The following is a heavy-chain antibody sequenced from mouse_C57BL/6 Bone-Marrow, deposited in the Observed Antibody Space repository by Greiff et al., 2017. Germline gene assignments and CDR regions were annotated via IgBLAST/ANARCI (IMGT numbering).Heavy chain of an antibody. V-gene: IGHV1-72*01. Sequence: QQSCKASGYTFTSYWMHWVKQRPGRGLEWIGRIDPNSGGTKYNEKFKSKATLTVDKPSSTAYMQLSSLTSEDSAVYYCARWGIYYDYDDAMDYWGQGTSVTVSS. J-gene: IGHJ4*01. CDR3: ARWGIYYDYDDAMDY. D-gene: IGHD2-4*01. CDR2: IDPNSGGT. CDR1: GYTFTSYW.